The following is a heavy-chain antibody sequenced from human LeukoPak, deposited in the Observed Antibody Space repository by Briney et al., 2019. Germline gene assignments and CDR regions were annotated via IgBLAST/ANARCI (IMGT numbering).Heavy chain of an antibody. V-gene: IGHV4-34*01. CDR2: INHSGST. Sequence: SETLSLTCAVYGGSFSGYYWSWIRQPPGKGLEWIGEINHSGSTNYNPSLKSRVTISVDTSKNQFSLKLSSVTAADTAVYYCARSFKYSSSWYGRVNWFDPWGQGTLVTVSS. J-gene: IGHJ5*02. CDR1: GGSFSGYY. D-gene: IGHD6-13*01. CDR3: ARSFKYSSSWYGRVNWFDP.